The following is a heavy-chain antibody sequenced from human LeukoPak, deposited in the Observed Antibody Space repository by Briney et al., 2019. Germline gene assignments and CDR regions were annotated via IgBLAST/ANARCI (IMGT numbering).Heavy chain of an antibody. CDR3: ARPRRDGYNYEAFDI. CDR2: IYYSGST. Sequence: SETLSLTCTVSGGSISSYYWSWIRQPPGKGLGWIGYIYYSGSTNYNPSLKSRVTISVDTSKNQFSLKLSSVTAADTAVYYCARPRRDGYNYEAFDIWGQGTLVTVSS. D-gene: IGHD5-24*01. V-gene: IGHV4-59*01. CDR1: GGSISSYY. J-gene: IGHJ3*02.